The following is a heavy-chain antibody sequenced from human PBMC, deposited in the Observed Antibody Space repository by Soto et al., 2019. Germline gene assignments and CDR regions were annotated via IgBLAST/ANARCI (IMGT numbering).Heavy chain of an antibody. V-gene: IGHV3-23*01. J-gene: IGHJ6*02. Sequence: PGGSLRLSCAASGFTFSNYAMSWVRQAPGKGLEWVSILSDGGNKYYADSVKGRFTISRDNSKNTLYLQMNSLRAEDTAVYYCAKDRDSSSWYSYYYYYYGMDVWGQGTTVTVSS. D-gene: IGHD6-13*01. CDR3: AKDRDSSSWYSYYYYYYGMDV. CDR1: GFTFSNYA. CDR2: LSDGGNK.